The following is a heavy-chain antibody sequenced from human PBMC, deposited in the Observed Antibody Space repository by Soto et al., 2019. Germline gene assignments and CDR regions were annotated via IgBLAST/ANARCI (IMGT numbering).Heavy chain of an antibody. V-gene: IGHV4-59*01. CDR2: IFYLGNT. Sequence: PSETLALTCTVSGGSITNYYWSWIRQPPGKGLEWIGYIFYLGNTIYNPSLKSRVTMLVDTSKNQFSLDLTSVTAADTAVYYCTRHEVVPVIRLAFAVWGQGTMVTVSS. CDR1: GGSITNYY. D-gene: IGHD2-15*01. J-gene: IGHJ3*01. CDR3: TRHEVVPVIRLAFAV.